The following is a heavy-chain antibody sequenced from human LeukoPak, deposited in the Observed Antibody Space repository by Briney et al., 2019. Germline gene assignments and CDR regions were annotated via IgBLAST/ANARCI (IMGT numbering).Heavy chain of an antibody. D-gene: IGHD6-13*01. CDR2: IYTSGST. V-gene: IGHV4-4*09. J-gene: IGHJ5*02. Sequence: PSETLSLTCTVSGGSISSYYWSWIRQPPGKGLEGIGYIYTSGSTNYNPSLKSRVTISLDTSNNQLSLKLSSVTAADTAVYYCARHFSGIAARFDPWGQGTLVTVSS. CDR3: ARHFSGIAARFDP. CDR1: GGSISSYY.